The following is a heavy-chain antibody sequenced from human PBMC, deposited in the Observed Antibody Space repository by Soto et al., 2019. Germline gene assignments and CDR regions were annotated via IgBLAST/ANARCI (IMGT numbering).Heavy chain of an antibody. J-gene: IGHJ4*02. CDR1: GFTFNKHW. D-gene: IGHD6-19*01. V-gene: IGHV3-74*01. Sequence: EVQLVESGGGLVQPGGSLRLSCAASGFTFNKHWMHWVRQAPGKGLVWVSRINGDGSSTSYADSVKGRFTISRDNAKNTLFLQMNSLRAEDTAVYFCARGGGNGWYGGYYWGLGTLVTVSS. CDR2: INGDGSST. CDR3: ARGGGNGWYGGYY.